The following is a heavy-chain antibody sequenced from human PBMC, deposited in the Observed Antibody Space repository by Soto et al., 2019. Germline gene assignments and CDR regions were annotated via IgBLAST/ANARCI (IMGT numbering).Heavy chain of an antibody. CDR3: AWRVGGAVVWYYDL. V-gene: IGHV3-23*01. D-gene: IGHD2-21*01. CDR1: GFIFSNYA. J-gene: IGHJ2*01. CDR2: ISGRGGST. Sequence: EEQLLESGGGVVQRGGSLRLSCAASGFIFSNYAMTWVRQAPGKGLEWVSRISGRGGSTYYADSVKGRLTMSRDNSKNKRYLQMNSLSAEDTAIYYCAWRVGGAVVWYYDLGGRGTLVT.